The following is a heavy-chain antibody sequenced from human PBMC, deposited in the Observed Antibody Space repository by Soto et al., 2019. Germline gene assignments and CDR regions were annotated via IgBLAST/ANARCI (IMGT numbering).Heavy chain of an antibody. CDR2: ISHDGGNK. V-gene: IGHV3-30*14. CDR3: ARDGGRWGPGDY. J-gene: IGHJ4*02. Sequence: QVHLVESGGGVVQPGRSLRLSCAASGFSFSDYAFHWVRQAPGKGLEWVTFISHDGGNKYYADSLKGRFTISRDNLGNMLYLQMNSLRLEDTAMYYCARDGGRWGPGDYWGQGILDSVSS. CDR1: GFSFSDYA. D-gene: IGHD1-26*01.